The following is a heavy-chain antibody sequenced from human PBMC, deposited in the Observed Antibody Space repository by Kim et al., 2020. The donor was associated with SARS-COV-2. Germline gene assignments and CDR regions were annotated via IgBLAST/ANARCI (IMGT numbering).Heavy chain of an antibody. D-gene: IGHD6-13*01. CDR2: IIPILGIA. J-gene: IGHJ4*02. Sequence: SVKVSCKASGGTFSSYTISWVRQAPGQGLEWMGRIIPILGIANYAQKFQGRVTITADKSTSTAYMELSSLRSEDTAVYYCARAPLSGHSSSWYGVYGLWTHWGQGTLVTVSS. CDR1: GGTFSSYT. CDR3: ARAPLSGHSSSWYGVYGLWTH. V-gene: IGHV1-69*02.